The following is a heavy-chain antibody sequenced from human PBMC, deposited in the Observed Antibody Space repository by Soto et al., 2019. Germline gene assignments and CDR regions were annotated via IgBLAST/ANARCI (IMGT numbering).Heavy chain of an antibody. CDR2: IYYSGST. CDR3: ARVFSYDFWSGYFAPFDY. J-gene: IGHJ4*02. Sequence: TSETLSLTCTVSGGSISSSSYYWGWIRQPPGKGLEWIGSIYYSGSTYYNPSLKSRVTISVDTSKNQFSLKLSSVTAADTAVYYCARVFSYDFWSGYFAPFDYWGQGTLVTVSS. V-gene: IGHV4-39*01. D-gene: IGHD3-3*01. CDR1: GGSISSSSYY.